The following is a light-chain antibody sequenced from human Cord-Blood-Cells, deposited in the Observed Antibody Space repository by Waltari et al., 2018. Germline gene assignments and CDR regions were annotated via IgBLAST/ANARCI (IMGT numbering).Light chain of an antibody. CDR2: DTS. Sequence: QAVVTQESSLTLSPRGTVTVTCRSSPGAVPSGHYPYWFQQKPGQAPSKLIYDTSNKPTWTPARSSGSFLGAKAAMPLAGAQPEDEAEYYCLLSNSGAYVFGNGTKCPVL. CDR3: LLSNSGAYV. V-gene: IGLV7-46*01. J-gene: IGLJ1*01. CDR1: PGAVPSGHY.